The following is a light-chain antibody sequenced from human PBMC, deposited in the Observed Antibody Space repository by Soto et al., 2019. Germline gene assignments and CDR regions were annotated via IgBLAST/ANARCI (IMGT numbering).Light chain of an antibody. Sequence: DVRMTQSPSSLSASVGDTITITCRGSQGISSWLAWYQQKPGKAPRLLIYKASSLASGVPSRFSGSGSGTEFTLTISSLQPEDVATYHCQQHTTFGQGTKVDIK. J-gene: IGKJ1*01. CDR2: KAS. CDR3: QQHTT. CDR1: QGISSW. V-gene: IGKV1-5*03.